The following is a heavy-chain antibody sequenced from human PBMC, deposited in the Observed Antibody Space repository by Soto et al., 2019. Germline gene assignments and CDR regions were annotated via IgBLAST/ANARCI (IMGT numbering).Heavy chain of an antibody. V-gene: IGHV3-7*01. J-gene: IGHJ6*02. CDR3: ARTGRRDTWSMEV. CDR1: GFTISPYW. CDR2: IRRDGSEI. D-gene: IGHD2-8*02. Sequence: EVQLVESGGGLVQPGGSLRLSCAASGFTISPYWMSWVRQLPGKGLEWMANIRRDGSEIYYADSVNGRFTISRDNGKNSLYLRMNSLRAEETAVYYCARTGRRDTWSMEVWGRGTRVTVSS.